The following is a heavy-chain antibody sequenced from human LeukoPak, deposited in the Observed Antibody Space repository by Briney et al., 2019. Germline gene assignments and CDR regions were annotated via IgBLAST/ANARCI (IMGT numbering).Heavy chain of an antibody. Sequence: SQTLSLTCAISGDSVSGNSAAWNWIRQSPSRGLEWLGRTYYRSKWFHDYALSVESRITINPDTSKNQFALQLSSVTPEDTAVYFCVRGSSSGLDYWGQGPLVTVSS. CDR2: TYYRSKWFH. D-gene: IGHD6-25*01. J-gene: IGHJ4*02. CDR3: VRGSSSGLDY. CDR1: GDSVSGNSAA. V-gene: IGHV6-1*01.